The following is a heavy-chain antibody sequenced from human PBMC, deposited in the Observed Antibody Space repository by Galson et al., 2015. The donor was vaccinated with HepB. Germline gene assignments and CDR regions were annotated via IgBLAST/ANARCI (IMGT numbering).Heavy chain of an antibody. J-gene: IGHJ4*02. Sequence: SETLSLTCTVSGGSISSSSYYWGWIRQPPGKGLEWIGSIYYSGSTYYNPSLKSRVTISVDTSKNQFSLKLSSVTAADTAVYYCARVTSIYDFWSGYYLGYFDYWGQGTLVTVSS. CDR3: ARVTSIYDFWSGYYLGYFDY. V-gene: IGHV4-39*01. CDR1: GGSISSSSYY. CDR2: IYYSGST. D-gene: IGHD3-3*01.